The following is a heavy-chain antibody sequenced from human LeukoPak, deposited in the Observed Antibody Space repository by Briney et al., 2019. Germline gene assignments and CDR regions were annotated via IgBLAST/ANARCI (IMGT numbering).Heavy chain of an antibody. CDR3: AKGRNYDFWSGYHRGSYYYYGMDV. D-gene: IGHD3-3*01. V-gene: IGHV3-30*18. Sequence: PGGSLRLSCAASGFTFSSYGMHWVRQAPGKGLDWVAVISYDGSNKYYADSVKGRFTISRDNTKNTLYLQMNSLRAEDTAVYYCAKGRNYDFWSGYHRGSYYYYGMDVWGQGTTVTVSS. J-gene: IGHJ6*02. CDR1: GFTFSSYG. CDR2: ISYDGSNK.